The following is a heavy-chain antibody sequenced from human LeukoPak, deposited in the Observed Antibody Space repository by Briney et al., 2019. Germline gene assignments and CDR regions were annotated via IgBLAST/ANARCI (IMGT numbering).Heavy chain of an antibody. CDR3: ARSHSGSYSA. V-gene: IGHV4-34*01. CDR2: INHSGST. Sequence: PSETLSLTCAVYGGSFSGYYWSWIRQPPGKGLEWIGEINHSGSTNYNPSLKSRVTISVDTSKNQFSLKLSSVTAADTAVYYCARSHSGSYSAWGQGTLVTVSS. D-gene: IGHD1-26*01. CDR1: GGSFSGYY. J-gene: IGHJ5*02.